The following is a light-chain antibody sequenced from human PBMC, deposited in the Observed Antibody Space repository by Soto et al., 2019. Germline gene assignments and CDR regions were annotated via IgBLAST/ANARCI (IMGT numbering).Light chain of an antibody. Sequence: SYELTQAPSVSVAPGQTARIACGGNNIGIKSVHWYQQRPGQAPVLVVHDDSDRPSGIPERFFGSNSGNTATLTIIRAEAGDEADYHCQVWDSGSDHDVFGTGTKVTVL. J-gene: IGLJ1*01. CDR1: NIGIKS. CDR3: QVWDSGSDHDV. V-gene: IGLV3-21*02. CDR2: DDS.